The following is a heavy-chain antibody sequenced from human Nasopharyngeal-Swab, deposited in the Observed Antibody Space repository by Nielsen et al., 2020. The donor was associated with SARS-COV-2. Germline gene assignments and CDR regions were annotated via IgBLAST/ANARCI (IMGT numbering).Heavy chain of an antibody. Sequence: ASVKVSCKASGYTFTSYDINWVRQATGQGLEWTGWMKPNSGNTGYAQKFQGRVTMTRNTSISTAYMELSSLRSEDTAVYYCARGGVPGYYYYYYYMDVWGKGTTVTVSS. J-gene: IGHJ6*03. CDR1: GYTFTSYD. CDR3: ARGGVPGYYYYYYYMDV. CDR2: MKPNSGNT. D-gene: IGHD3-10*01. V-gene: IGHV1-8*01.